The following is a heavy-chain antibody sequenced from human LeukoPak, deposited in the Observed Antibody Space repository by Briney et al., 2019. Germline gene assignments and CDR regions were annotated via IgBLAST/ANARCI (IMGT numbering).Heavy chain of an antibody. CDR3: AKDTGYWGYYFDY. V-gene: IGHV3-23*01. Sequence: GGSLRLSCAASGLTGGFPFSHAWWSWVRQAPGKGLEWVSGVSGSGGTTYYADSVKGRFTISRDDSKNTLYLQMNSLRTEDTAVYYCAKDTGYWGYYFDYWGQGTLVTVSS. CDR2: VSGSGGTT. D-gene: IGHD2-21*01. CDR1: GLTGGFPFSHA. J-gene: IGHJ4*02.